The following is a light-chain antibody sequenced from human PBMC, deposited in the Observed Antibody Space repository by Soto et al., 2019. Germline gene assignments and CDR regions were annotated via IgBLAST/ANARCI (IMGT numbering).Light chain of an antibody. CDR3: QQYNNWPFT. CDR2: GAS. V-gene: IGKV3-15*01. Sequence: IMMTHSPVTLSVSGGERAALSGRASQSVNSNLAWYQQKPGQAPRLLIYGASTRATGIPASFIGNGSGTEFTLTASSLQPEDFAVYYCQQYNNWPFTFGPGTKVDIK. CDR1: QSVNSN. J-gene: IGKJ3*01.